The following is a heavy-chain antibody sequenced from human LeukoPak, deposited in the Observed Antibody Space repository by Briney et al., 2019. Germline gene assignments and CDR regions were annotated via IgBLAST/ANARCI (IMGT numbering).Heavy chain of an antibody. CDR2: MNPNSGNT. D-gene: IGHD5-12*01. Sequence: GASVKVSCKASGYTFTSYDINWVRQATGQGLEWMGWMNPNSGNTGYAQKFQGRVTMTRNTSISTAYMELSSLRSEDTAVYYCARGRLVATIFGVRTKYYFDYWGQGTLVTVSS. CDR3: ARGRLVATIFGVRTKYYFDY. V-gene: IGHV1-8*01. J-gene: IGHJ4*02. CDR1: GYTFTSYD.